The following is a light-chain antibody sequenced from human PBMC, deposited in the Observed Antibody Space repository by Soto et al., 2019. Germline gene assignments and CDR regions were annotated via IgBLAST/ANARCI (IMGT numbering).Light chain of an antibody. CDR2: DAS. V-gene: IGKV1-39*01. CDR3: QQSYYNPT. Sequence: DIQMTQSPSSLSASVGDRVTITCRASQSVSNYLHWYQQKPGKAPNLLIYDASSLQSGVPSRFSGSGSGTDFTRTISSLQHEDFATYYCQQSYYNPTFGQGTKVEIK. J-gene: IGKJ1*01. CDR1: QSVSNY.